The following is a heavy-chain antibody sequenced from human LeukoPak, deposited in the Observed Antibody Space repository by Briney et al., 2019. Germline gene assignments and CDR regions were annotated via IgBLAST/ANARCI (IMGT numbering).Heavy chain of an antibody. CDR3: ARDAPLIESYYYYMDV. Sequence: GGSLRLSCAASGFSLSSHSMNWVRQAPGKGLEWVSSISSSSSYIYYAESVKGRVTVSRDNAKNSLYLQMNSLRAEDTAVYYCARDAPLIESYYYYMDVWGKGTTVTVSS. V-gene: IGHV3-21*01. D-gene: IGHD2-8*01. J-gene: IGHJ6*03. CDR1: GFSLSSHS. CDR2: ISSSSSYI.